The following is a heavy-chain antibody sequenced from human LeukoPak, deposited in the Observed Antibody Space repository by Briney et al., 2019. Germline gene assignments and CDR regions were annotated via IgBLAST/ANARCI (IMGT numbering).Heavy chain of an antibody. D-gene: IGHD6-13*01. CDR1: GGSISSYY. CDR3: PRYGAAGGISYNAFDI. J-gene: IGHJ3*02. Sequence: PSETLSHTCTVSGGSISSYYWSWIRQPPGKGLEWIGYIYYSGITNYKPSLKSRVTISVDTSKNQFSLKLSSVTAADTAVYYCPRYGAAGGISYNAFDIWGEGTMVTVSS. V-gene: IGHV4-59*13. CDR2: IYYSGIT.